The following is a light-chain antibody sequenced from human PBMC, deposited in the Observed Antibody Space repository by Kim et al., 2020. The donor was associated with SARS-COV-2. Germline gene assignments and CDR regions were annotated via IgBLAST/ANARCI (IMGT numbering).Light chain of an antibody. CDR3: AAWDDNLSGWV. Sequence: ELTQPPSASGTPGQRVTITCSGRSSNIGNNYGYWFQQLPGTAPKLLVYRNDQRPSGVPDRFSGSKSGTSVSLAISGLRSEDEADYYCAAWDDNLSGWVFGGGTKVTVL. CDR2: RND. J-gene: IGLJ2*01. CDR1: SSNIGNNY. V-gene: IGLV1-47*01.